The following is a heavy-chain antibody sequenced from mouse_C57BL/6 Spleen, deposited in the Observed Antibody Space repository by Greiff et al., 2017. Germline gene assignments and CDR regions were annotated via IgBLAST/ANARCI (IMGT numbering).Heavy chain of an antibody. CDR1: GFTFSNYW. D-gene: IGHD2-5*01. J-gene: IGHJ3*01. CDR2: IRLKSDNYAT. CDR3: TEGSNYFAY. V-gene: IGHV6-3*01. Sequence: EVKLMESGGGLVQPGGSMKLSCVASGFTFSNYWMNWVRQSPEKGLEWVAQIRLKSDNYATHYAESVKGRFTISRDDSKSSVYLQMNNLRAEDTGIYYCTEGSNYFAYWGQGTLVTVSA.